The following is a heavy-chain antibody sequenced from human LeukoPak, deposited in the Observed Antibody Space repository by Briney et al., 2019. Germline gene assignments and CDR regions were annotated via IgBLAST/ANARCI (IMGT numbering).Heavy chain of an antibody. D-gene: IGHD3-16*01. J-gene: IGHJ4*02. CDR3: AKDWGRVIGKYYFDY. CDR1: GFTFSSYW. V-gene: IGHV3-7*01. CDR2: IKQDGSEK. Sequence: GGSLRLSCAASGFTFSSYWMSWVRQAPGKGLEWVANIKQDGSEKYYVDSVKGRFAISRDNAKNSLYLQMNSLRAEDTAVYYCAKDWGRVIGKYYFDYWGQGTLVTVSS.